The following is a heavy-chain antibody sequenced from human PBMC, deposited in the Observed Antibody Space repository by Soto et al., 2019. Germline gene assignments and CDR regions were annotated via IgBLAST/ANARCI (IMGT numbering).Heavy chain of an antibody. CDR2: ISDWGDTT. D-gene: IGHD1-1*01. V-gene: IGHV3-23*01. CDR3: AKDKPGTSSFDY. Sequence: GGSLRLSCAASGFTISSNAMYWVRQAPGKGLEWVSAISDWGDTTHYADSVKGRFTISRDTSKNTLYLLLNTLRADDTAVYYCAKDKPGTSSFDYWGQGTLVTVSS. CDR1: GFTISSNA. J-gene: IGHJ4*02.